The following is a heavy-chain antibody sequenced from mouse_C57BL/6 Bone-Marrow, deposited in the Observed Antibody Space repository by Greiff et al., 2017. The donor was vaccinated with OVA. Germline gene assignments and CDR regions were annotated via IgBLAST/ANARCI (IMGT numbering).Heavy chain of an antibody. J-gene: IGHJ4*01. CDR1: GYTFTDYE. Sequence: VKLQESGAELVRPGASVTLSCKASGYTFTDYEMHWVKQTPVHGLEWIGAIDPETGGTAYNQKFKGKAILTADKSSSTAYMELRSLTSEDSAVYYCARYYYGSLYAMDYWGQGTSVTVSS. D-gene: IGHD1-1*01. V-gene: IGHV1-15*01. CDR2: IDPETGGT. CDR3: ARYYYGSLYAMDY.